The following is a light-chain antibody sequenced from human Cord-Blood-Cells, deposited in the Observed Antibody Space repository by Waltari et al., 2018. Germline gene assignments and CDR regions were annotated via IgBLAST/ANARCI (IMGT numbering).Light chain of an antibody. Sequence: DIQMTQSPSSLSASVGSRVTITCRASQSISSYLIWYQQKPGKAPKLLIYAASSLDSGIPSRFSGSGSGTDFTLTISSLQPEDFATYYCQQSYSTPITFGQGTRLEIK. CDR3: QQSYSTPIT. CDR2: AAS. V-gene: IGKV1-39*01. J-gene: IGKJ5*01. CDR1: QSISSY.